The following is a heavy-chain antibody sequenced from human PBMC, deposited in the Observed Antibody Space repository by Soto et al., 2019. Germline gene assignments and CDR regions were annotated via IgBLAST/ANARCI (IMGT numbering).Heavy chain of an antibody. CDR2: INAGNGNT. J-gene: IGHJ6*03. CDR3: TRGLPFYFLHYKDV. V-gene: IGHV1-3*01. Sequence: ASVKVSCKASRYTFTSYGMHWVRQAPGQRLEWMGWINAGNGNTKYSQKFLGRVTITRDTSASTAYMELSSLRSEDTAVYYCTRGLPFYFLHYKDVWGKGTTVTVSS. D-gene: IGHD1-26*01. CDR1: RYTFTSYG.